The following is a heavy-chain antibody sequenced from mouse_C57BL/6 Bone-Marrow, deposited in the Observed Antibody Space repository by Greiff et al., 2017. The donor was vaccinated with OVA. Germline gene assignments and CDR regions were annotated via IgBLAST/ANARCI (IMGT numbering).Heavy chain of an antibody. CDR2: IDPSDSYT. D-gene: IGHD1-1*01. Sequence: QVQLQQPGAELVKPGASVKLSCKASGYTFTSYWMQWVKQRPGQGLEWIGEIDPSDSYTNYNQKFKGKATLTVDTSSSTAYMQLSSLTSEDSAVYYCAIWKTTVDYWGQGTTLTVSS. CDR3: AIWKTTVDY. CDR1: GYTFTSYW. J-gene: IGHJ2*01. V-gene: IGHV1-50*01.